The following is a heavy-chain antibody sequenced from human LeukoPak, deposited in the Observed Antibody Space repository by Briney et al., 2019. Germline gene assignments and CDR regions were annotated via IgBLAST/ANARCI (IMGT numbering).Heavy chain of an antibody. Sequence: SGGSLRLSCVGSGFTFRSHAMSWVRQAPEKGLEFVSGIYENGGTTYYADSVKGRFSISRDNSKNTLYLQMNSLRAEDTAVYYCAKGRNSYDSGRCHSPNCYYGMDVWGQGTTVIVSS. CDR2: IYENGGTT. CDR3: AKGRNSYDSGRCHSPNCYYGMDV. J-gene: IGHJ6*02. D-gene: IGHD3-10*01. V-gene: IGHV3-23*01. CDR1: GFTFRSHA.